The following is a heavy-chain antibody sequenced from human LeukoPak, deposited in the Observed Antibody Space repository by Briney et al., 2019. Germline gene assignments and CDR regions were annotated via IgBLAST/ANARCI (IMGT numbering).Heavy chain of an antibody. CDR2: INHSGST. V-gene: IGHV4-38-2*02. CDR3: ARQSLITIFGVVIISDAFDI. CDR1: DYSISNGYY. Sequence: SETLSLTCSVSDYSISNGYYWGWIRQPPGKGLEWIGEINHSGSTNYNPSLKSRVTISVDTSKNQFSLKLSSVTAADTAVYYCARQSLITIFGVVIISDAFDIWGQGTMVTVSS. J-gene: IGHJ3*02. D-gene: IGHD3-3*01.